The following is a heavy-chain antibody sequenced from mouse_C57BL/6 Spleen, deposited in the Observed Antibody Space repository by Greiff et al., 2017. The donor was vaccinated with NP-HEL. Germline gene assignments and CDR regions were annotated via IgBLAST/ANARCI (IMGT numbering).Heavy chain of an antibody. CDR3: TKGFYGSYGYFDV. CDR2: IDPETGGT. CDR1: GYTFTDYE. J-gene: IGHJ1*03. Sequence: VKLQQSGAELVRPGASVTLSCKASGYTFTDYEMHWVKQTPVHGLEWIGAIDPETGGTAYNQKFKGKAILTADKSSSTAYMELRSLTSEDSAVYYCTKGFYGSYGYFDVWGTGTTVTVSS. V-gene: IGHV1-15*01. D-gene: IGHD2-1*01.